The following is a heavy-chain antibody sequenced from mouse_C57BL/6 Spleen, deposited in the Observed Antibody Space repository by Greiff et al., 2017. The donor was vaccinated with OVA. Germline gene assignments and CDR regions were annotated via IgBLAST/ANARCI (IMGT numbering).Heavy chain of an antibody. J-gene: IGHJ2*01. Sequence: QVQLQQPGAELVKPGASVKMSCKASGYTFTSYWITWVKQRPGQGLEWIGDIYPGSGSTNYNEKFKSKATLTVDTSSNTAYMQLSSLTSEDSAVYYCASGRGITTVYFDYWGQGTTLTVSS. V-gene: IGHV1-55*01. CDR2: IYPGSGST. CDR1: GYTFTSYW. CDR3: ASGRGITTVYFDY. D-gene: IGHD1-1*01.